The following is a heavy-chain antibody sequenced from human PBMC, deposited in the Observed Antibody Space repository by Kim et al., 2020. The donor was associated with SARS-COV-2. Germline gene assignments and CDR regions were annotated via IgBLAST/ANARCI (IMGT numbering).Heavy chain of an antibody. CDR3: ATPFMIVPH. J-gene: IGHJ4*02. D-gene: IGHD3-22*01. CDR2: GET. V-gene: IGHV1-24*01. Sequence: GETIYAQKFQGRVTMTEDTSTDTAYMELSSLRSEDTAVYYCATPFMIVPHWGQGTLVTVSS.